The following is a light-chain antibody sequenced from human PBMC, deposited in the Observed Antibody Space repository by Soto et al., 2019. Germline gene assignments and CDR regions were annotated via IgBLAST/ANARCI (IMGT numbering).Light chain of an antibody. CDR1: QGIRNY. V-gene: IGKV1-27*01. J-gene: IGKJ1*01. Sequence: DIQMTQSPSSLSASVGDRVTITCRASQGIRNYLAWYQQKPGKVPKLLIYGASILQAGVPSRFSGSGSGTDFTLTISSLQPEDFATYYCQKYDSAPRSFGQGTKVEIK. CDR2: GAS. CDR3: QKYDSAPRS.